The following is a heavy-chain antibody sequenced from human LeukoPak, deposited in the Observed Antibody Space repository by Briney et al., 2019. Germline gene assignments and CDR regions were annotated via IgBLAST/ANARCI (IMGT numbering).Heavy chain of an antibody. CDR1: GYTFTGYY. D-gene: IGHD6-13*01. J-gene: IGHJ4*02. V-gene: IGHV1-2*02. CDR3: ARGSSSWVYYFDY. CDR2: INPNSGGT. Sequence: ASVKVSCKASGYTFTGYYMHWVRQAPGQGLEWMGWINPNSGGTNYAQKFQGRVTMTRDTSISTAYMELSRLRSDDTAVYYCARGSSSWVYYFDYWGQGTLVTVSS.